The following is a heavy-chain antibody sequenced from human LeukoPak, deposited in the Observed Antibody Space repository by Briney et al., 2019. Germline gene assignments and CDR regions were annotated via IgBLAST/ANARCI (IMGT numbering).Heavy chain of an antibody. J-gene: IGHJ4*02. D-gene: IGHD3-22*01. Sequence: GGSLRLSCAGSGFTFSSYGMYWVRQAPGKGLEWVAFIRSDGTTEYYADSVRGRITISRDNAKNSLYLQMNSLRAEDTAVYYCAKGPRITMKVVGDWGQGTLVTVSS. CDR1: GFTFSSYG. V-gene: IGHV3-30*02. CDR3: AKGPRITMKVVGD. CDR2: IRSDGTTE.